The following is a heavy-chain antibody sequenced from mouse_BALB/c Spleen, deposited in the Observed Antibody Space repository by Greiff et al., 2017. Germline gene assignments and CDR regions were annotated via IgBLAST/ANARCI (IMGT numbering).Heavy chain of an antibody. V-gene: IGHV1S81*02. CDR1: GYTFTSYY. D-gene: IGHD2-4*01. CDR3: TRSRRSTMITTRAFAY. J-gene: IGHJ3*01. Sequence: QVQLKQSGAELVKPGASVKLSCKASGYTFTSYYMYWVKQRPGQGLEWIGEINPSNGGTNFNEKFKSKATLTVDKSSSTAYMQLSSLTSEDSAVYYCTRSRRSTMITTRAFAYWGQGTLVTVSA. CDR2: INPSNGGT.